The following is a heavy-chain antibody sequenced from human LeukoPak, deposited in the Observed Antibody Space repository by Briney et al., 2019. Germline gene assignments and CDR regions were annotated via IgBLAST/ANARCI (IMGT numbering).Heavy chain of an antibody. CDR2: ISGSGGST. CDR3: AKVDDYVWGSYRSFDY. Sequence: GGSLRLSCAASGFTFSSYAMSWVRQAPGKGLEWVSAISGSGGSTYYADSVKGRFTIPRDNSKNTLYLQMNSLRAEDTAVYYCAKVDDYVWGSYRSFDYWGQGTLVTVSS. J-gene: IGHJ4*02. V-gene: IGHV3-23*01. D-gene: IGHD3-16*02. CDR1: GFTFSSYA.